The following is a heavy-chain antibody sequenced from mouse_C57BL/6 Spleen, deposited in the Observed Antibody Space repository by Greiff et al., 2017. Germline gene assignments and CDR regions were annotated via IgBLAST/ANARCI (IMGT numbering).Heavy chain of an antibody. J-gene: IGHJ3*01. CDR1: GYTFTSYW. D-gene: IGHD2-4*01. CDR2: INPSSGYT. V-gene: IGHV1-7*01. CDR3: ASYDYDGGAWFAY. Sequence: QVQLQQSGAELAKPGASVKLSCKASGYTFTSYWMHWVKQRPGQGLEWIGYINPSSGYTKYNQKFKDKATLTADKSSSTAHMQLSSLTYEDSAVYYCASYDYDGGAWFAYWGQGTLVTVSA.